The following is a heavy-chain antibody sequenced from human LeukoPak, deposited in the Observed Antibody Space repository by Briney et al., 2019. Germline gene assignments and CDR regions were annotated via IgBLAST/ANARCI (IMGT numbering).Heavy chain of an antibody. D-gene: IGHD2-2*02. Sequence: SETLSLTCTVSGGSISSSSYYWGWIRQPPGKGLEWIGSIYYSGSTYYNPSLKSRVTISVDTSKNQFSLKLSPVTAADTAVYYCARHCSSTSCYTGWFDPWGQGTLVTVSS. CDR1: GGSISSSSYY. CDR3: ARHCSSTSCYTGWFDP. J-gene: IGHJ5*02. V-gene: IGHV4-39*01. CDR2: IYYSGST.